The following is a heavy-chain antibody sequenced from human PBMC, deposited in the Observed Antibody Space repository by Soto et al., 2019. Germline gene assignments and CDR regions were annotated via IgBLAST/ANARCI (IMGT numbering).Heavy chain of an antibody. Sequence: SDTLSLTCTVSGVSVSSNNYYWVLIRQPPGRGLEWISTIYYSGTTYYNPSLMSRVTISVDTSKNQFSLRLSSVTPADTAVYYCSTRNTETYFIDYWGQRTLVTVSS. J-gene: IGHJ4*02. V-gene: IGHV4-39*01. D-gene: IGHD1-26*01. CDR2: IYYSGTT. CDR1: GVSVSSNNYY. CDR3: STRNTETYFIDY.